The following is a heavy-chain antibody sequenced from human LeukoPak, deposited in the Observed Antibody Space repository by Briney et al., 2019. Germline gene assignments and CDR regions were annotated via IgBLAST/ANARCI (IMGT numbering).Heavy chain of an antibody. D-gene: IGHD4-23*01. CDR3: ARERVGWTTVVTRGMDV. CDR2: TNPSGGST. V-gene: IGHV1-46*01. J-gene: IGHJ6*02. Sequence: ASVKVSCKASGYTFTSYYMHWVRQAPEQGLEWMGITNPSGGSTSYAQKFQGRVTMTRDTSTSTVYMELSSLRSEDTAVYYCARERVGWTTVVTRGMDVWGQGTTVTVSS. CDR1: GYTFTSYY.